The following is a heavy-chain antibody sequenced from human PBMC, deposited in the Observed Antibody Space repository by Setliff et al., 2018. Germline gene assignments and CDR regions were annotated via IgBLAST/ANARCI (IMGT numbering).Heavy chain of an antibody. CDR1: GYTFTDFG. V-gene: IGHV1-18*01. CDR3: ALTTLSLCSGGNCPNALDI. CDR2: ISPYTGNT. D-gene: IGHD2-15*01. Sequence: GASVKVSCKASGYTFTDFGINWVRQAPGQGLEWMGWISPYTGNTYSAQRFQGRITMATDTSTKMAHMELSSLRSDDTAVYFCALTTLSLCSGGNCPNALDIWGQGTMVTVSS. J-gene: IGHJ3*02.